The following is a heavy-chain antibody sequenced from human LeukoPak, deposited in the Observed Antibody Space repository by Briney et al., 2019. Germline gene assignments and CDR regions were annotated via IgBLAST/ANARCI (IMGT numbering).Heavy chain of an antibody. J-gene: IGHJ6*03. D-gene: IGHD6-6*01. CDR1: GFTFSSFS. Sequence: GGSLRLSCAASGFTFSSFSMNWVRQAPGKGLEWVSSISGSTSYKYHADSLKGRFSISRDNAKNLVYLQMNSLRIEDTAVYYCATGGRGYSTSSRYYFYYMDVWGKGTTVTVS. CDR3: ATGGRGYSTSSRYYFYYMDV. V-gene: IGHV3-21*01. CDR2: ISGSTSYK.